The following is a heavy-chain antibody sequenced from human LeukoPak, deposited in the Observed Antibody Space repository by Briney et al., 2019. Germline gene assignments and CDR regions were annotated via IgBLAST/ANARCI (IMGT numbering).Heavy chain of an antibody. V-gene: IGHV1-18*01. CDR3: AREVHCNSTICPHNWFDP. CDR1: GYTVTSYG. Sequence: GASVKVSCKASGYTVTSYGISWVRQAPGQGLEWMGWISAYNGNTNYAQKLQGRDTMTTDTSTSTAYMELRSLRSDDTAVYYCAREVHCNSTICPHNWFDPWGQGTLVTVSS. J-gene: IGHJ5*02. CDR2: ISAYNGNT. D-gene: IGHD2-2*01.